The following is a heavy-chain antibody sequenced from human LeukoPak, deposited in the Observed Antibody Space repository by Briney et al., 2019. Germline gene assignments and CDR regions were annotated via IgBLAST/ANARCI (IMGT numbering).Heavy chain of an antibody. CDR3: ARDPIAARPGNWFDP. V-gene: IGHV1-2*02. CDR2: INPNSGGT. D-gene: IGHD6-6*01. J-gene: IGHJ5*02. CDR1: GYTFTGYY. Sequence: GSVKVSCKASGYTFTGYYMHWVRQAPGQGLEWMGWINPNSGGTNYAQKFQGRVTMTRDTSISTAYMELSRLRSDDTAVYYCARDPIAARPGNWFDPWGQGTLVTVSS.